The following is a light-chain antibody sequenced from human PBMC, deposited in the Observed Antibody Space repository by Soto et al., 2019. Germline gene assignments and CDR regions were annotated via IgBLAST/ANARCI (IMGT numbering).Light chain of an antibody. CDR3: GSWDSSLSAYV. Sequence: SVLTQPASLSAAPGQKATISFSGSSSNIGGNSVSWYQQLPGTAPKLLIYDDDKRPSGIPDRFSGSKSGTSATLGITGFQTGDEADYYCGSWDSSLSAYVFATGTKVTVL. CDR1: SSNIGGNS. J-gene: IGLJ1*01. V-gene: IGLV1-51*01. CDR2: DDD.